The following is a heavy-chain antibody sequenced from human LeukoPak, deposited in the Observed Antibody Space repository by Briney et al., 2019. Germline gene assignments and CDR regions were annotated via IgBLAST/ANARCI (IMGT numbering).Heavy chain of an antibody. V-gene: IGHV3-23*01. J-gene: IGHJ4*02. D-gene: IGHD3-22*01. CDR2: INSGRGGT. CDR3: AKDAGSGYYYFDY. CDR1: GFTFSSYA. Sequence: GGSLRLSCAASGFTFSSYAMNWVRQAPGKGLEWVSAINSGRGGTYYADSVKGRFTISRDNSKNTLYLQMNSLRAEDTAVYYCAKDAGSGYYYFDYWGQGTLVTVSS.